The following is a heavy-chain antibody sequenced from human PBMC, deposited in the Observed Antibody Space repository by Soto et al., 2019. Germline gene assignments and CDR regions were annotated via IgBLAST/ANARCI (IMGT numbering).Heavy chain of an antibody. CDR1: GFTFTSSA. CDR2: IAVGSGYT. D-gene: IGHD2-8*01. J-gene: IGHJ4*02. V-gene: IGHV1-58*01. CDR3: AADATAWQQMVPSDY. Sequence: SVKVSCKASGFTFTSSAFQWVRQARGQRLEWIGWIAVGSGYTNYAQRFQDRVTLTRDMSTATTYMELSRLTSEDTAIYYCAADATAWQQMVPSDYWGQGALVTVS.